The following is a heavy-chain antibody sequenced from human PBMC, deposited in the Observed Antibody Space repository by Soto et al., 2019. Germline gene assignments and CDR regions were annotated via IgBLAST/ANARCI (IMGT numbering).Heavy chain of an antibody. CDR3: ATQIECSSTSCYQWTYYFDY. J-gene: IGHJ4*02. D-gene: IGHD2-2*01. CDR2: ISGSGGST. Sequence: GGSLRLSCAASGFTFSSYAMSWVRQAPGKGLEWVSAISGSGGSTYYADSGKGRFTISRDNSKNTLYLQMNSLRAEDTAVYYCATQIECSSTSCYQWTYYFDYWGQGTLVTVSS. V-gene: IGHV3-23*01. CDR1: GFTFSSYA.